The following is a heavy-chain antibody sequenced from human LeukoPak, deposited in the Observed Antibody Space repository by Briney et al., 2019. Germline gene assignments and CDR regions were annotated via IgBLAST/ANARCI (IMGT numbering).Heavy chain of an antibody. CDR2: IIPIFGTA. CDR1: GGTFSSYA. V-gene: IGHV1-69*06. CDR3: ARTSMVRGVIMWAFDI. J-gene: IGHJ3*02. D-gene: IGHD3-10*01. Sequence: SVKVSCKASGGTFSSYAISWVRQAPGQGLEWMGGIIPIFGTANYAQKFQGGVTITADKSTSTAYMELSSLRSEDTAVYYCARTSMVRGVIMWAFDIWGQGTMVTVSS.